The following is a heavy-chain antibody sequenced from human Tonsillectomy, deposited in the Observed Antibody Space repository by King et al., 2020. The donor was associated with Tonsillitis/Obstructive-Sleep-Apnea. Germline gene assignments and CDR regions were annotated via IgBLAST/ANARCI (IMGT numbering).Heavy chain of an antibody. J-gene: IGHJ4*02. CDR1: GGSIGSYS. CDR3: ARRGVETPSYFDY. Sequence: VQLQESGPGLVKPSETLSLTCTVSGGSIGSYSWNWIRQSPGKGLEWIAYIFYGWNSNYNPSLKSRVTTSVDTSKNQFSLKLNSVTAADTAVYYCARRGVETPSYFDYWGQGILVTVSS. D-gene: IGHD4-23*01. CDR2: IFYGWNS. V-gene: IGHV4-59*01.